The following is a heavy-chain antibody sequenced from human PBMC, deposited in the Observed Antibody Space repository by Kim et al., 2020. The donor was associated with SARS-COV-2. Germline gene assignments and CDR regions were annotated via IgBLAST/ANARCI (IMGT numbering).Heavy chain of an antibody. CDR1: GFTFSSYA. CDR3: ARDFCSGGSCYQTLLSLTLYYYCYGMHV. Sequence: GGSLRLSCAASGFTFSSYAMHWVRQAPGKGLEWVAVISYDGSNKYYADSVKGRFTISRDNSKNTLYLQMNSLRAEDTAVYYCARDFCSGGSCYQTLLSLTLYYYCYGMHVWGQGTTVTVS. V-gene: IGHV3-30*04. CDR2: ISYDGSNK. J-gene: IGHJ6*02. D-gene: IGHD2-15*01.